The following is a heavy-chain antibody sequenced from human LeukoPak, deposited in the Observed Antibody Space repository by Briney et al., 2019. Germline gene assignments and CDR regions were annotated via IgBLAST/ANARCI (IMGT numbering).Heavy chain of an antibody. V-gene: IGHV4-39*07. D-gene: IGHD6-19*01. Sequence: SETLSLTCTVSGGSSCSSSYYWGWIRQPPGKGVGRIGSIYYSGSAYYNPSLKSRVAISVDTSKNQCSLKLSSVTAADPAVYYCARYSSGWGFDYWGQGTLVTVSS. CDR3: ARYSSGWGFDY. J-gene: IGHJ4*02. CDR2: IYYSGSA. CDR1: GGSSCSSSYY.